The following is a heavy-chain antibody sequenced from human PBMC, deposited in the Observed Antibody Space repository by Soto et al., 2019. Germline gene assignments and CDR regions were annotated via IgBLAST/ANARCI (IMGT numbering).Heavy chain of an antibody. CDR2: VSSSGSTI. D-gene: IGHD3-10*01. CDR3: ARVYLVYYYYGMDV. V-gene: IGHV3-11*01. J-gene: IGHJ6*02. Sequence: QVQLVESGGGLVKPGGSLRLSCAASGFTFSDYYMGWIRQAPGKGLEWVSYVSSSGSTIYYEDSVKGRFTISRDNAKNSLYLQMNSLRAEDTAVYYCARVYLVYYYYGMDVWCQGTTVTVSS. CDR1: GFTFSDYY.